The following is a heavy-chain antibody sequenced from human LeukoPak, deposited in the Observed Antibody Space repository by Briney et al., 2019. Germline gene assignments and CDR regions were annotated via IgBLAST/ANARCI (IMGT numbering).Heavy chain of an antibody. Sequence: TGGSLRLSCAASGFTFSSYSMNWVRQAPGKGLEWVSSVSSSSSYIYYADSVKGRFTISRDNAKNSLSLQMNSLRAEDTAVYYCARGDDFWSGTLRFDPWGQGTLVTVSS. V-gene: IGHV3-21*01. CDR1: GFTFSSYS. J-gene: IGHJ5*02. D-gene: IGHD3-3*01. CDR3: ARGDDFWSGTLRFDP. CDR2: VSSSSSYI.